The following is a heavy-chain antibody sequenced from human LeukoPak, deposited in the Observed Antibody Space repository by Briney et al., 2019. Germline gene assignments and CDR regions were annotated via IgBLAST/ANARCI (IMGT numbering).Heavy chain of an antibody. J-gene: IGHJ6*03. D-gene: IGHD3-10*01. CDR1: GYTFTSYG. V-gene: IGHV1-18*01. Sequence: ASVKVSCKASGYTFTSYGISWVRQAPGQGLEWMGWISAYNGNTNYAQKLQGRVTMTTDKSKSTAHMELRRLRSDGTVVYSCARDRPEYYGSGSYMYYYYYMDVWGKGTTVTVSS. CDR2: ISAYNGNT. CDR3: ARDRPEYYGSGSYMYYYYYMDV.